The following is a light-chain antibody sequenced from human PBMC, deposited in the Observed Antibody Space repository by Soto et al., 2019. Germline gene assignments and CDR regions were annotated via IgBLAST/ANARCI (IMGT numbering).Light chain of an antibody. CDR1: NSNIGSNT. V-gene: IGLV1-44*01. CDR3: AAWDDSPRGRV. Sequence: QSVLTQPPSASGTPGQRVTVSCSGSNSNIGSNTVSWYQQLPGTAPKSLIYSDNQRPSGVPDRISGSRSGTSASLAISGLQSDDEAEYYCAAWDDSPRGRVFGGGTKLTVL. CDR2: SDN. J-gene: IGLJ2*01.